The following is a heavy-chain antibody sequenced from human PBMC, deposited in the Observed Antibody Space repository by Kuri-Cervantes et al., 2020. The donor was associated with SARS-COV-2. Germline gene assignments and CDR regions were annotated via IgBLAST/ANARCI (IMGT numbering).Heavy chain of an antibody. V-gene: IGHV3-48*02. Sequence: LNFSCAASGFTFSSDSMNWVRQAPGEGLEWVSYISTSSSTIYYADSVKSRFTISRDTAKNSLYLQMNSQKDEETAVYYCARGGYDSPIFYYYGMDVWGKGTTVTVSS. CDR3: ARGGYDSPIFYYYGMDV. J-gene: IGHJ6*04. D-gene: IGHD5-12*01. CDR2: ISTSSSTI. CDR1: GFTFSSDS.